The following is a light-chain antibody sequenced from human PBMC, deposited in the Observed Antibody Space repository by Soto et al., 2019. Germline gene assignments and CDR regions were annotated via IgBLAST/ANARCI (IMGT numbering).Light chain of an antibody. J-gene: IGKJ4*01. Sequence: DVQMTPSPSSLSASVGDRVTITCRASQSISTYLVWYQQKPGKAPELLIYAASSLQSGVPSRFSGSGSGTDFTLTISSLQPEDFATYYCQQGFNTPVTFGGGTKVEI. CDR3: QQGFNTPVT. CDR1: QSISTY. CDR2: AAS. V-gene: IGKV1-39*01.